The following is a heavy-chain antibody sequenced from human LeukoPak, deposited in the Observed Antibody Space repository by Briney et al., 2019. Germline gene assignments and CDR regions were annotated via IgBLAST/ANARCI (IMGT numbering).Heavy chain of an antibody. J-gene: IGHJ4*02. D-gene: IGHD3-22*01. V-gene: IGHV4-39*07. CDR1: GGSISSSSYY. CDR2: IYHSGST. CDR3: ARGGSGYSDY. Sequence: PSETLSLTCTVSGGSISSSSYYWGWIRQPPGKGLEWIGSIYHSGSTYYNPSLKSRVTISVDTSKNQFSLKLSSVTAADTAVYYCARGGSGYSDYWGQGTLVTVSS.